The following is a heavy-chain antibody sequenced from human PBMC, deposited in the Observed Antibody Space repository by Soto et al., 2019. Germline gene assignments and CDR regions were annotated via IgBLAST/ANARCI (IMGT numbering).Heavy chain of an antibody. J-gene: IGHJ6*02. D-gene: IGHD3-3*01. V-gene: IGHV3-49*04. CDR3: ARDGDYYGMDV. CDR2: STSHSYGGTT. Sequence: LRLSCIYFGFSCTDDALTWVRQAPGKGLEGVAFSTSHSYGGTTDYAASVKGRFTISRDDSKSIAYLQMNSLQIADTAIYYCARDGDYYGMDVWGQGTTVTVSS. CDR1: GFSCTDDA.